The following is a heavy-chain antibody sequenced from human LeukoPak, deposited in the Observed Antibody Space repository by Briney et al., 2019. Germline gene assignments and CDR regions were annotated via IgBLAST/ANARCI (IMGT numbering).Heavy chain of an antibody. D-gene: IGHD2-15*01. CDR1: GFTFSRYW. J-gene: IGHJ4*02. CDR2: INQDGSEK. Sequence: GGPLRLSCAASGFTFSRYWMTWVRQSPGKGLEWVANINQDGSEKYYGDSVTGRFTISRDNAENSLFLQMNSLRADDTGVYYCARAREAPANVFPDHWGQGVVVTVPS. V-gene: IGHV3-7*01. CDR3: ARAREAPANVFPDH.